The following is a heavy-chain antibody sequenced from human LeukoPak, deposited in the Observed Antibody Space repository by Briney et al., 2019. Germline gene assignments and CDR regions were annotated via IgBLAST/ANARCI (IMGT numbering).Heavy chain of an antibody. CDR1: RFTFSSYA. CDR2: ISSSGGST. V-gene: IGHV3-23*01. J-gene: IGHJ3*02. Sequence: GGSLRLSCAASRFTFSSYAMSCVRQSPGKGLEWVSAISSSGGSTYYADSEKGRFTISRDNSKNTLYLQMNSLRAEDTAVYYCAKDRLWFGESNDAFDIWGQGTMVTVSS. D-gene: IGHD3-10*01. CDR3: AKDRLWFGESNDAFDI.